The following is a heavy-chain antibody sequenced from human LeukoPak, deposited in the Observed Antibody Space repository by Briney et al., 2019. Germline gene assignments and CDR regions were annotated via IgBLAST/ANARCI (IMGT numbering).Heavy chain of an antibody. D-gene: IGHD2-2*01. V-gene: IGHV1-2*02. CDR1: GYTFTGYY. J-gene: IGHJ4*02. CDR2: INPNSGGT. Sequence: ASVKVSCKASGYTFTGYYMHWVRQAPGQGLEWMGWINPNSGGTNYAQKFQGRVTMTRDTSISTAYMELSRLRSDDTAVYYCARGGVCSSTSCYNFDCWGQGTLVTVSS. CDR3: ARGGVCSSTSCYNFDC.